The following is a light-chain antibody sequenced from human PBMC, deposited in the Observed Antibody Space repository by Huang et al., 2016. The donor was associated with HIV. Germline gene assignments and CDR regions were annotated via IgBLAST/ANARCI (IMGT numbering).Light chain of an antibody. CDR1: QGISSY. CDR3: QQLNTYPVT. J-gene: IGKJ4*01. V-gene: IGKV1-9*01. Sequence: IQLTQSPSSLSASIGDRVTITCRASQGISSYLAWYQQKPGKAPKLLIYAASTLQSGVPSRFSGSGSGTDFTLIISSLQPEDFATYYCQQLNTYPVTFGRGTKVEIK. CDR2: AAS.